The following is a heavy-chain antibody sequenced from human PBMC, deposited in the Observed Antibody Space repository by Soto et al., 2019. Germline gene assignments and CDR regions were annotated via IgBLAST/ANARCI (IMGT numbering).Heavy chain of an antibody. CDR1: GFTVSSNY. D-gene: IGHD4-17*01. CDR2: IYSGGST. J-gene: IGHJ4*02. Sequence: EVQLVESGGGLVQPGGSLRLSCAASGFTVSSNYMSWVRQAPGKGLEWVAVIYSGGSTYYADYVKGRFTIPRHNSKNTLYRQMSSLSAEDTAVYYCARHYGDYRGNFDYWCQGTLVTVSS. V-gene: IGHV3-53*04. CDR3: ARHYGDYRGNFDY.